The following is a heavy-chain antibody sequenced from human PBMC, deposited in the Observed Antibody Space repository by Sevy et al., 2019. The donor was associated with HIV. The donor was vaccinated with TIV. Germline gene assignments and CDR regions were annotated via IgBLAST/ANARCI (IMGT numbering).Heavy chain of an antibody. CDR3: ARAGGDWDIDY. V-gene: IGHV3-11*01. Sequence: GGSLRLSCAASGFTFSDYYMSWVRQAPGKGLEWVSYISSSGDSIYYEASVKGRFTVSRDNAKNSLYLQMNSLRGEDTAVYYCARAGGDWDIDYWGQGTLVTVSS. CDR2: ISSSGDSI. D-gene: IGHD2-21*02. J-gene: IGHJ4*02. CDR1: GFTFSDYY.